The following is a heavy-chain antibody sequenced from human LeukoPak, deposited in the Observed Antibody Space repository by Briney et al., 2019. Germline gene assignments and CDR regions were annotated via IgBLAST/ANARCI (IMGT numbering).Heavy chain of an antibody. J-gene: IGHJ4*02. V-gene: IGHV3-7*05. CDR3: ARRGTSSSWAHFDY. CDR1: GFSFNTYW. D-gene: IGHD6-13*01. CDR2: IKQDGSEK. Sequence: GGSLRLSCAASGFSFNTYWMTWVRQAPGKGLEWVSTIKQDGSEKYYVDSVKGRFTISRDNAKNSLYLQMNSLGAEDTAVYYCARRGTSSSWAHFDYWGQGTLVTVSS.